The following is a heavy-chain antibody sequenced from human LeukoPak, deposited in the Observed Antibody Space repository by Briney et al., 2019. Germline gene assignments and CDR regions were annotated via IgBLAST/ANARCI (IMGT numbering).Heavy chain of an antibody. CDR1: GFTLSSNW. Sequence: PGGSLRLSCAASGFTLSSNWMNWVRQAPGKGLEWVAIIKQDGSEKYYVDSVKGRFTISRDNAKNSLYLQMNSLRAEDTAVYYCARGNGFITDYWGQGTLVTVSS. CDR2: IKQDGSEK. V-gene: IGHV3-7*01. J-gene: IGHJ4*02. CDR3: ARGNGFITDY. D-gene: IGHD2-8*01.